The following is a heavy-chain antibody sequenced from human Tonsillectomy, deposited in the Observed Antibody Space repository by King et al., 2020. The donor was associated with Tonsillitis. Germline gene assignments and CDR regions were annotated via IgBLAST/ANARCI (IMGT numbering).Heavy chain of an antibody. CDR1: GFTFSSYA. V-gene: IGHV3-23*04. CDR2: ITIGGGAT. Sequence: VQLVESGGGLVQPGGSLRLSCAASGFTFSSYAMSWVRQAPGKGLEGVSAITIGGGATPYPDSVRGRFTISRDNSKNTLHLQMNSLRAEDTAVYYCAKEALGYFDLWGRGTPVTVSS. J-gene: IGHJ2*01. CDR3: AKEALGYFDL.